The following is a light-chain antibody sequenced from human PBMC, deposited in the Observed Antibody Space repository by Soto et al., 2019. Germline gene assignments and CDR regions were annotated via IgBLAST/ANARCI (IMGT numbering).Light chain of an antibody. J-gene: IGKJ5*01. V-gene: IGKV3-20*01. CDR2: GAS. CDR1: QSVTSSY. Sequence: EIVLTQSPGTLSLFPGERATLSCRASQSVTSSYLAWYQQKPGQAHRFLIYGASSRATGIPDRFSGSGSGTDFTLTIRRLEPGDFAVYYCQQYGSSPITFGQGTRLEIK. CDR3: QQYGSSPIT.